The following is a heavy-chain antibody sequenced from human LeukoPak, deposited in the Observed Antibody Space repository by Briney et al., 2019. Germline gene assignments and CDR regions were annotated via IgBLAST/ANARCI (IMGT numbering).Heavy chain of an antibody. CDR2: INHNGAT. J-gene: IGHJ4*02. V-gene: IGHV4-34*01. CDR1: GGSFSGYY. D-gene: IGHD3-10*01. Sequence: SETLSLTCAVYGGSFSGYYWSWIRQPPGKGLEWIGEINHNGATNYNPSLKSRDTISIDTSKKHFSLKLTSVTAADTAVYYCARERVTIVRGVLMDHWGQGTLVTVSS. CDR3: ARERVTIVRGVLMDH.